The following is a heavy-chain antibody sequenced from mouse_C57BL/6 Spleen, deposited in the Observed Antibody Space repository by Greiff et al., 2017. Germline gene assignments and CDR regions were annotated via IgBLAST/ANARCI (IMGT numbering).Heavy chain of an antibody. D-gene: IGHD1-1*01. CDR3: ARSPITTVVEFFDY. V-gene: IGHV1-53*01. J-gene: IGHJ2*01. CDR1: GYTFTSYW. Sequence: QVQLQQPGTELVKPGASVKLSCKASGYTFTSYWMHWVKQRPGQGLEWIGNINPSNGGTNYNEKFKSKATRTVDKSSSTAYLQLSSLTSEDSAVYYGARSPITTVVEFFDYWGQGTTLTVSS. CDR2: INPSNGGT.